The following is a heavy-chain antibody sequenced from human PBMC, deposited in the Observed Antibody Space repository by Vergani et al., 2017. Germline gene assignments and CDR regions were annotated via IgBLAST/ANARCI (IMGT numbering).Heavy chain of an antibody. CDR3: ARNKYSGYDYRAAFES. J-gene: IGHJ4*03. V-gene: IGHV1-69*12. CDR2: IIPMFGTA. D-gene: IGHD5-12*01. Sequence: QVQLVQSGAEVKKPGSSVKVSCRASGGKFSNYAINWVRQAPGQGLEWMGGIIPMFGTANYAKKFQDKITITADESTSTVYMELSSLKSEDTAVYYCARNKYSGYDYRAAFESWGRGTRVTVSS. CDR1: GGKFSNYA.